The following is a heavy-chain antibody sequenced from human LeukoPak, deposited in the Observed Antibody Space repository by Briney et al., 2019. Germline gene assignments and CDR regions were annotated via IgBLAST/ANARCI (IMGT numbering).Heavy chain of an antibody. Sequence: ASVKVSCKASGYTFTSYAMNWVRQAPGQGLEWMGWINPNSGGTNYAQKFQGRVTMTRDTSISTAYMELSRLRSDDTAVYYCARDPFHYYGSGSYISYYMDVWGKGTTVTVSS. J-gene: IGHJ6*03. CDR3: ARDPFHYYGSGSYISYYMDV. V-gene: IGHV1-2*02. CDR2: INPNSGGT. CDR1: GYTFTSYA. D-gene: IGHD3-10*01.